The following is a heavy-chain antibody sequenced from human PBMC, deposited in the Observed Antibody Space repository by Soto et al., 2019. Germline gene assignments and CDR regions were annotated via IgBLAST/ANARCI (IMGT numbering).Heavy chain of an antibody. V-gene: IGHV3-73*02. J-gene: IGHJ6*02. D-gene: IGHD3-10*02. CDR3: ARDHGMFLSYYYYGMDV. CDR2: IRSKPNSDAT. Sequence: EVQLVESGGGLVQPGGSLKLSCAASGFTFSGSAIHWVRQASGKGLEWVGRIRSKPNSDATAYAVSVKGRFTISRDDSRNTAYLQMNSLKTEDTAVYYCARDHGMFLSYYYYGMDVWGQGTTVTVSS. CDR1: GFTFSGSA.